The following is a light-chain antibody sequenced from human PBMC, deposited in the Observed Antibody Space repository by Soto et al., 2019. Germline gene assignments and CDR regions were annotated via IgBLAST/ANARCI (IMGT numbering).Light chain of an antibody. CDR3: QQLYTFPLT. V-gene: IGKV1-12*01. J-gene: IGKJ5*01. CDR1: QGISSW. CDR2: AAS. Sequence: DIQMTQSPSSVSASVGDRVTITCRASQGISSWLAWYQQKPGRAPNLLIYAASSLQSGVPLRFSGSGSGTDFTLSISSLQPEDVATYYCQQLYTFPLTFGQGTRLDIK.